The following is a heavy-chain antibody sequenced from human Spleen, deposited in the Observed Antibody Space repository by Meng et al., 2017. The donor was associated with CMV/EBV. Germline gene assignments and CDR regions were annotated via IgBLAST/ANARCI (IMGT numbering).Heavy chain of an antibody. CDR1: GFNFSTYA. CDR3: ATDSGGSPFEY. D-gene: IGHD2-15*01. Sequence: GESLKISCAASGFNFSTYAMSWVRRAPGKGLEWVAVIWADGSKTIYADAVQGRFTISRDNTKNMLYLQMNSLRAEDTAMYYCATDSGGSPFEYWGRGTLVTVSS. J-gene: IGHJ4*02. V-gene: IGHV3-33*07. CDR2: IWADGSKT.